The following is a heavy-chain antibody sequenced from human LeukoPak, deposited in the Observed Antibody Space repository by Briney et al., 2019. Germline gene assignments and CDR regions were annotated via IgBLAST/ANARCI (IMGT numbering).Heavy chain of an antibody. CDR3: ARASSGWYGY. Sequence: PGGSLRLSCVVSGFTFSSYAMHWVRQAPGKGLEYVSAISSNGGSTYYANSVKGRFTTSRDNSKNTLYLQMGSLRVEDMAVYYCARASSGWYGYWGQGTLVTVSS. D-gene: IGHD6-19*01. J-gene: IGHJ4*02. V-gene: IGHV3-64*01. CDR1: GFTFSSYA. CDR2: ISSNGGST.